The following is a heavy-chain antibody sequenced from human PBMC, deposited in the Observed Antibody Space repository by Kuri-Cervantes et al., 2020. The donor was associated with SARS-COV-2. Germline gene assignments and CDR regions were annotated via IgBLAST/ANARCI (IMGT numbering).Heavy chain of an antibody. CDR3: ARWNHWFDP. D-gene: IGHD1-1*01. Sequence: SETLSLTCTVSGGSISSHYWSWIRQPPGKGLEWIGYIYYSGSTNYNPSLKSRVTISVDTSKNQFSLKLSSVTAADTAVYYRARWNHWFDPWGQGTLVTVSS. V-gene: IGHV4-59*11. J-gene: IGHJ5*02. CDR2: IYYSGST. CDR1: GGSISSHY.